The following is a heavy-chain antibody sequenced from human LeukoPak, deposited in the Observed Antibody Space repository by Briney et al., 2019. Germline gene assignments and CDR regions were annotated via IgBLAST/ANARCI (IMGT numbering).Heavy chain of an antibody. V-gene: IGHV3-48*01. CDR1: GFTFSSYS. CDR2: ISSSSSTI. J-gene: IGHJ5*02. CDR3: ARSHYGSGSSNWFDP. Sequence: GGPLRLSCAASGFTFSSYSMNWVRQAPGKGLEWVSYISSSSSTIYYADSVKGRFTISRDNAKNSLYLQMNSLRAEDTAVYYCARSHYGSGSSNWFDPWGQGTLVTVSS. D-gene: IGHD3-10*01.